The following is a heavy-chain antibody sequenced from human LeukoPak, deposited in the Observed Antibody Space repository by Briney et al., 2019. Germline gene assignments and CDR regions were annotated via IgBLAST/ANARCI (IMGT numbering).Heavy chain of an antibody. D-gene: IGHD3-10*01. J-gene: IGHJ6*03. Sequence: RSSETLSLTCAVSGVSFRSYFWTWLRQPPGKGLEWIGEINHSGITNSNPSLKSRVTISVDTSKHQFSLKLSSVTAADTAVYYCARQRGSGSYYPYYYYYMDVWGKGTTVTISS. CDR1: GVSFRSYF. CDR3: ARQRGSGSYYPYYYYYMDV. CDR2: INHSGIT. V-gene: IGHV4-34*01.